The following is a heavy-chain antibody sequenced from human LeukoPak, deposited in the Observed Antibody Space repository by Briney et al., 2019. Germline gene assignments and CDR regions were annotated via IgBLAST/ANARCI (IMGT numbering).Heavy chain of an antibody. D-gene: IGHD3-10*01. CDR1: GDSVSSSSSA. Sequence: SQTPSLTCAISGDSVSSSSSAWNWVRQSPSRGLEWLGRTYYRSKWYNDYAESVKSRIAINPDTSKNQFSLHLNSVTPEDTAVYYCVRRGHFDYWGQGTLVTVSS. CDR3: VRRGHFDY. CDR2: TYYRSKWYN. V-gene: IGHV6-1*01. J-gene: IGHJ4*02.